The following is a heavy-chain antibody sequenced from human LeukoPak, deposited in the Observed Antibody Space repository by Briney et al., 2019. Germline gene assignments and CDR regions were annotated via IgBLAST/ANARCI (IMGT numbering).Heavy chain of an antibody. CDR1: GGSFSGYY. D-gene: IGHD6-19*01. CDR3: ARFGWSWYFDL. V-gene: IGHV4-34*01. CDR2: INHSGST. J-gene: IGHJ2*01. Sequence: SETLSLTCAVYGGSFSGYYWSWIRQPPGKGLEWIGEINHSGSTNYNPSLKSRVTISVDTSKNQFSLKLSSVTAADTAVYYCARFGWSWYFDLWGRGTLVTVSS.